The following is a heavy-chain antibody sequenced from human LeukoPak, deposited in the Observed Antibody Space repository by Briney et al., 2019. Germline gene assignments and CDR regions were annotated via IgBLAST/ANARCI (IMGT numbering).Heavy chain of an antibody. CDR1: GGSITSYY. CDR2: ISYIGST. V-gene: IGHV4-59*01. D-gene: IGHD6-6*01. J-gene: IGHJ6*02. Sequence: PSETLSLTCTVSGGSITSYYWSWIRQPPRKGLEWVGYISYIGSTNYNPSLKSRVTMSVATSRKQFSLTLRSVTTADTAVYYCARCHSTSSPYFCNGMDVWGQGTTVTVS. CDR3: ARCHSTSSPYFCNGMDV.